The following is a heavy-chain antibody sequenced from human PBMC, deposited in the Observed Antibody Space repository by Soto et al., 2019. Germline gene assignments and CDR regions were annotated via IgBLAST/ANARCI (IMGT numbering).Heavy chain of an antibody. Sequence: SQTLSLTCAISGDSVSSNSAAWNWIRQSPSRGLEWLGRTYYRSKWYNDYAVSVKSRITINPDTSKNQFSLQLYSLTPEDTAVYYCARAPSAGIAVAGYYYYGMDVWGQGTTVTV. V-gene: IGHV6-1*01. CDR1: GDSVSSNSAA. CDR3: ARAPSAGIAVAGYYYYGMDV. CDR2: TYYRSKWYN. J-gene: IGHJ6*02. D-gene: IGHD6-19*01.